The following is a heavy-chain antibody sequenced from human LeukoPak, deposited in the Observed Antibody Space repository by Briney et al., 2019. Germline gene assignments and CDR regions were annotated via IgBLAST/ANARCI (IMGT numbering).Heavy chain of an antibody. Sequence: PSEPLSLTCAVYGRSFSGYYWSWIRQPPKKGLEWIREINHSGNTNYNPSLKSRVTISVDTSKNQFSLKLSSVTAADTAVYYCARGFRDYPPNYGDYALGWFDPWGQGTLVTVSS. D-gene: IGHD4-17*01. V-gene: IGHV4-34*01. CDR2: INHSGNT. J-gene: IGHJ5*02. CDR1: GRSFSGYY. CDR3: ARGFRDYPPNYGDYALGWFDP.